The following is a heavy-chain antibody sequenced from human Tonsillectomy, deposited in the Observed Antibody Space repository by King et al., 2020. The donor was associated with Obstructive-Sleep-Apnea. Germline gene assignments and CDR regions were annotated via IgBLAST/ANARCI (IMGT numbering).Heavy chain of an antibody. Sequence: QLVQSGPEVKKPGASVQVSCKASGYSFTSNDINWVRQATGQGLEWMGWMNPNTGNTGYAQKFQGRITMTRSTSISTAYMELGSLTSEDTAVYYCARGGYFGSGIIYYHYYFDFWGQGSLVTVSS. CDR3: ARGGYFGSGIIYYHYYFDF. CDR2: MNPNTGNT. CDR1: GYSFTSND. D-gene: IGHD3-10*01. V-gene: IGHV1-8*01. J-gene: IGHJ4*02.